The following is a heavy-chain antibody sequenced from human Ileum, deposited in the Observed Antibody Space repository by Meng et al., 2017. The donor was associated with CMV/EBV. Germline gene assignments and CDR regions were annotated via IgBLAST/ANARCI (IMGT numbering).Heavy chain of an antibody. CDR3: VRDRDSGGATATHNWFDP. CDR2: SSAYNGHT. Sequence: YTFRCSGIPWVRPAPGPGLEWMGWSSAYNGHTDYPQTFQGRVTMTTDTSTSTAYMELRSLRSDDTAVYYCVRDRDSGGATATHNWFDPWGQGTLVTVSS. CDR1: YTFRCSG. D-gene: IGHD2-21*01. J-gene: IGHJ5*02. V-gene: IGHV1-18*01.